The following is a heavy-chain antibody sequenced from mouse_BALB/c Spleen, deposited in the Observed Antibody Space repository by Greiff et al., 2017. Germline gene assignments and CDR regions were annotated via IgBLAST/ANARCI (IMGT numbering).Heavy chain of an antibody. CDR2: ISSGGGST. V-gene: IGHV5-12-1*01. J-gene: IGHJ2*01. CDR3: ARHEDGIDY. Sequence: EVQRVESGGGLVKPGGSLKLSCAASGFAFSSYDMSWVRQTPEKRLEWVAYISSGGGSTYYPDTVKGRFTISRDNAKNTLYLQMSSLKSEDTAMYYCARHEDGIDYWGQGTTLTVSS. D-gene: IGHD1-2*01. CDR1: GFAFSSYD.